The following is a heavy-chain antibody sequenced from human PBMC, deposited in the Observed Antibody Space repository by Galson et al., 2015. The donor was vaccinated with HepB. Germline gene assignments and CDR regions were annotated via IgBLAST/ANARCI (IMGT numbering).Heavy chain of an antibody. J-gene: IGHJ3*02. CDR1: GFTFTSYG. D-gene: IGHD6-19*01. Sequence: SVKVSCKASGFTFTSYGISWVRQAPGQGLEWMGWINPNSGGTNYAQKFQGRVTMTRDTSISTAYMELSRLRSDDTAVYYCARFVEGRSGIAVAGIGDAFDIWGQGTMVTVSS. CDR3: ARFVEGRSGIAVAGIGDAFDI. V-gene: IGHV1-2*02. CDR2: INPNSGGT.